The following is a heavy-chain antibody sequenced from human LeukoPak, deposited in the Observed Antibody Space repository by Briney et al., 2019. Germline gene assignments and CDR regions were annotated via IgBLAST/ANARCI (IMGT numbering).Heavy chain of an antibody. J-gene: IGHJ2*01. CDR1: GYSISSGYY. D-gene: IGHD6-13*01. V-gene: IGHV4-38-2*02. CDR3: ARYSSSWVFHDWYFDL. Sequence: SETLSLTCTVSGYSISSGYYWGWIRQPPGKGLEWIGSIYHSGSTYYNPSLKSRVTISVDTSKNQFSLKLSSVTAADTAVYYCARYSSSWVFHDWYFDLWGRGTLVTVSS. CDR2: IYHSGST.